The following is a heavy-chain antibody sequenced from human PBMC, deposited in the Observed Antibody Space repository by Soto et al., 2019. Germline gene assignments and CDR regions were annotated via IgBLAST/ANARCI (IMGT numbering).Heavy chain of an antibody. Sequence: GGSLRLSCAASGFTFSSYGMHWVRQAPGKGLEWVAVISYDGSNKYYADSVKGRFTISRDNSKNTLYLQMNSLRAEDTAVYYYAKLPSKYYYDSSGYYYEDYWGQGTLVTVSS. CDR2: ISYDGSNK. D-gene: IGHD3-22*01. V-gene: IGHV3-30*18. J-gene: IGHJ4*02. CDR1: GFTFSSYG. CDR3: AKLPSKYYYDSSGYYYEDY.